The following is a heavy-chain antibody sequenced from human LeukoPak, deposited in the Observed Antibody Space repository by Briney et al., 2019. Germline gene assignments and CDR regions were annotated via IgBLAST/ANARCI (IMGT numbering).Heavy chain of an antibody. CDR2: ISYDGSQE. D-gene: IGHD4-23*01. Sequence: GGSLRLSCAASGFTFSSYAMHWVRQTPGEALEWVAVISYDGSQEYYADSVKGRFTVSRDNSKNTVYLQMNSLRREDTAVYYCARDGGRWLPHEYWGQGTLVTVSS. J-gene: IGHJ4*02. V-gene: IGHV3-30*04. CDR3: ARDGGRWLPHEY. CDR1: GFTFSSYA.